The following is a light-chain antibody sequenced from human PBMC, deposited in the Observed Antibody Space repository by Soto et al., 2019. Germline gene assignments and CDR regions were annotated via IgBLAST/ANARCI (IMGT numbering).Light chain of an antibody. CDR2: DAY. Sequence: EVVLTQSPATLSLSPGERATLSCRASQSFRGLLAWYQQKHGQAPRVLIYDAYNRATGIPPRFSGSVSGTDGTITISSLEKEDASVYYCQQRHMWPITFGQGTRLEIK. CDR3: QQRHMWPIT. CDR1: QSFRGL. V-gene: IGKV3-11*01. J-gene: IGKJ5*01.